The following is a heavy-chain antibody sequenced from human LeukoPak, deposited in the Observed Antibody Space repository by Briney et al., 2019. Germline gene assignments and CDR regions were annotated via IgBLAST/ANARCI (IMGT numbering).Heavy chain of an antibody. CDR1: GYTFTSYY. V-gene: IGHV1-46*01. CDR2: INPSGGST. J-gene: IGHJ5*02. D-gene: IGHD3-9*01. Sequence: ASVKVSCKASGYTFTSYYMHWVRQAPGQGLEWMGIINPSGGSTNYAQKFQGRVTMTRDTSTNTVYMELSSLRAEDTAVYYCANLVLRYFDWFLRWGQGTLVTVSS. CDR3: ANLVLRYFDWFLR.